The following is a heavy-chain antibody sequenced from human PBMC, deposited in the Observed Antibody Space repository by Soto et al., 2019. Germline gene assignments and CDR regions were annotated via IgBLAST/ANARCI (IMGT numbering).Heavy chain of an antibody. V-gene: IGHV1-18*01. D-gene: IGHD6-13*01. CDR2: ISAYNGNT. J-gene: IGHJ6*02. Sequence: QVQLVQSGAEVKKPGASVKVSCKASGYTFTSYGISWVRQAPGQGLEWMGWISAYNGNTNYAQKLQGRVTMTTDTATSTAYMEQRSLRSDDTAVYYCARAPDSSSWYESLYYYYGMDVWGQGTTVTVSS. CDR3: ARAPDSSSWYESLYYYYGMDV. CDR1: GYTFTSYG.